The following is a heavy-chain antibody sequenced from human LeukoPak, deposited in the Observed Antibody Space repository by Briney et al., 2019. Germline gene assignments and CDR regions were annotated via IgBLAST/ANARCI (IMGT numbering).Heavy chain of an antibody. V-gene: IGHV4-30-2*02. Sequence: PSQTLSLTCAVSGGSISSGGYSWSWIRQPPGKGLEWIGYIYHSGSTYYNPSLKSRVTISVDTSKNQFSLKLSSVTAADTAVYYCARDSSGWLYFDYWGQGTLVTVSS. CDR2: IYHSGST. D-gene: IGHD6-19*01. J-gene: IGHJ4*02. CDR3: ARDSSGWLYFDY. CDR1: GGSISSGGYS.